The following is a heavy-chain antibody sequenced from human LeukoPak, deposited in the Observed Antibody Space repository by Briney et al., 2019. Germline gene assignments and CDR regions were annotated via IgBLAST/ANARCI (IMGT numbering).Heavy chain of an antibody. CDR3: AKDHYFDY. J-gene: IGHJ4*02. CDR1: GFTFSSYA. CDR2: ISGSGDNT. Sequence: QSGGSLRLSCAASGFTFSSYAMSWVRQAPGKGLEWVSGISGSGDNTYYADSVKGRFTISRDNSKNTLYVQVNSLGTEDTAVYYCAKDHYFDYWGQGTLVTVSS. V-gene: IGHV3-23*01.